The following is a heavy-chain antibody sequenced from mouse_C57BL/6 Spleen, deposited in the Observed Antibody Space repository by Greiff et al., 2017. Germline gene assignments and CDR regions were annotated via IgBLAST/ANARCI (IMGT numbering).Heavy chain of an antibody. CDR2: ISSGSSTI. CDR1: GFTFSDYG. CDR3: GREGDYNYGGGFAY. Sequence: DVKLVESGGGLVKPGGSLKLSCAASGFTFSDYGMHWVRQAPEKGLEWVAYISSGSSTIYYADTVKGRFTISSDNAKNTLFLQMTSLRSEDTAMYYCGREGDYNYGGGFAYGGQGALVTVYA. J-gene: IGHJ3*01. V-gene: IGHV5-17*01. D-gene: IGHD2-12*01.